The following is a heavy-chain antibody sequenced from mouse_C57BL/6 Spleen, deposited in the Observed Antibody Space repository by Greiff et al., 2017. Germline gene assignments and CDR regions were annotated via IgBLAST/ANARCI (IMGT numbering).Heavy chain of an antibody. Sequence: VQLQESGPGLVKPSQSLFLTCSITGFPITSGYYWIWIRQSPGKPLEWMGYITHSEETFYNPSLQSPISITRETSKNQFVLQLNSVTTEDTAMYYCAGAPDYYGSYWYFDVWGTGTTGTVSS. CDR2: ITHSEET. CDR3: AGAPDYYGSYWYFDV. CDR1: GFPITSGYY. V-gene: IGHV12-3*01. J-gene: IGHJ1*03. D-gene: IGHD1-1*01.